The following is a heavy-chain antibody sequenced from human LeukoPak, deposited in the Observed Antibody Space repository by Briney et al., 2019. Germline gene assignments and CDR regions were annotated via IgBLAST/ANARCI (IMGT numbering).Heavy chain of an antibody. CDR2: IYYSGST. CDR1: GGSVSNGSYY. Sequence: SETLSLTCTVSGGSVSNGSYYWSWIRQPPGKGLEWIGYIYYSGSTNYNPSLKGRVTISVDTSKNQFSLKLSSVTAADTAVYYCARGGTVTYDYWGQGTLVTVSS. CDR3: ARGGTVTYDY. J-gene: IGHJ4*02. V-gene: IGHV4-61*01. D-gene: IGHD4-17*01.